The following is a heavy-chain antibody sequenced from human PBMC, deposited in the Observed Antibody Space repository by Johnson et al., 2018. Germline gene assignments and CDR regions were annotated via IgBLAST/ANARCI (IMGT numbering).Heavy chain of an antibody. V-gene: IGHV3-30*03. J-gene: IGHJ3*02. Sequence: QVQLVQSGGGVVQPGRSLRLSCAASGFTFSSYGMHWVRQAPGKGLEWVAVISYDGSNKYYADSVKGRFTISRDNAKNTLYMQMNSLRVEDTAVYYCARDLGDAFDIWGQGTMVTVSS. CDR1: GFTFSSYG. CDR3: ARDLGDAFDI. D-gene: IGHD7-27*01. CDR2: ISYDGSNK.